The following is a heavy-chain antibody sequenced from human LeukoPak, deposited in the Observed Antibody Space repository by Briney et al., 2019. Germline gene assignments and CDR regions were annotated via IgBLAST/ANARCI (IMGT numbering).Heavy chain of an antibody. D-gene: IGHD1-26*01. J-gene: IGHJ4*02. V-gene: IGHV3-53*01. Sequence: AGGSLRLSCAASGFSVRSNYISWVRQAPGKGLEWVSMIYSDGSIFHADSVKGRFTMSRDNSRNTLDLQMNSLRVEDTAVYYCARDGSQGLDYWGQGTLVTVSS. CDR3: ARDGSQGLDY. CDR1: GFSVRSNY. CDR2: IYSDGSI.